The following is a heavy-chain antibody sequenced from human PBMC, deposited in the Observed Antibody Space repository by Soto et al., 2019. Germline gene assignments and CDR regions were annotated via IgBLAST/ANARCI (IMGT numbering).Heavy chain of an antibody. Sequence: SGPTLVNPTQTLTLTCTFSGFSLSTSGMRVSWIRQPPGKALEWLARIDWDDDKFYSTSLKTRLTISKDTSKNQVVLTMTNMDPVDTATYYCALSGYYLHQFDYWGQGTLVTVSS. CDR2: IDWDDDK. CDR3: ALSGYYLHQFDY. J-gene: IGHJ4*02. V-gene: IGHV2-70*04. CDR1: GFSLSTSGMR. D-gene: IGHD3-22*01.